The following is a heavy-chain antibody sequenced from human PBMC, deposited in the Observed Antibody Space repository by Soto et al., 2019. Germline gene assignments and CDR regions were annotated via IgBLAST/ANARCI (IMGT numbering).Heavy chain of an antibody. CDR1: GFTFSSYS. CDR3: ARDERVTIFGVVNYYYYMHV. D-gene: IGHD3-3*01. V-gene: IGHV3-21*01. J-gene: IGHJ6*03. CDR2: ISSSSSYI. Sequence: EVQLVESGGGLVKPGGSLRLSCAASGFTFSSYSMNWVRQAPGKGLEWVSSISSSSSYIYYADSVKGRFTISRDNAKNSLYLQMNSLRAEDTAVYYCARDERVTIFGVVNYYYYMHVWGKGTTVTVSS.